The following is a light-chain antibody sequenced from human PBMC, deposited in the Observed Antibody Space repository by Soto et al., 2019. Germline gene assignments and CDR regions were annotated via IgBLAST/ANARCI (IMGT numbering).Light chain of an antibody. CDR3: QQYDSTTIR. Sequence: EIVLTQSPGTLSLSPGERVTLPCRASQSISSGYLAWYQQKPGQAPRLLIYGASNRATGIPDRFRGSGSGTDFTLTISRLEPEDFAVYYCQQYDSTTIRFGGGTKVEIK. CDR2: GAS. CDR1: QSISSGY. J-gene: IGKJ4*02. V-gene: IGKV3-20*01.